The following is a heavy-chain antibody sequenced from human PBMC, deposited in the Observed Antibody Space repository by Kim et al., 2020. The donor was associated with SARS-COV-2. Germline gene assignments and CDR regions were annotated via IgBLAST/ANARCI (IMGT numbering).Heavy chain of an antibody. CDR3: ARDIYGIVGSTHFDY. CDR1: GYTFTSYG. CDR2: ISAYNGNT. D-gene: IGHD1-26*01. J-gene: IGHJ4*02. V-gene: IGHV1-18*04. Sequence: ASVKVSCKASGYTFTSYGISWVRQAPGQGLEWMGWISAYNGNTNYAQKLQGRVTMTTDTSTSTAYMELRSLRSDNTAVYYCARDIYGIVGSTHFDYWGQGTLVTVSS.